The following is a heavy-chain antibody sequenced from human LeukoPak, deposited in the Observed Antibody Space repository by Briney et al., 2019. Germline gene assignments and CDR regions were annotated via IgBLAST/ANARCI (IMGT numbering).Heavy chain of an antibody. CDR2: VNQDGSEK. Sequence: GGSLRLSCAASGFTFSSYWMSWVRQAPGKGLEWLANVNQDGSEKYYVDSVKGRFTISRDNAKNSLYLQMNSLRAEDTAVYYCARHSSSWYAYFDYWGQGTQVTVSS. CDR3: ARHSSSWYAYFDY. D-gene: IGHD6-13*01. V-gene: IGHV3-7*01. CDR1: GFTFSSYW. J-gene: IGHJ4*02.